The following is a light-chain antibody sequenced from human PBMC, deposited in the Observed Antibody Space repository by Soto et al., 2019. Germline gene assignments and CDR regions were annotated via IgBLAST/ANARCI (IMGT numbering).Light chain of an antibody. V-gene: IGKV3-15*01. CDR1: QSVSSN. CDR2: DVS. Sequence: EIVMTQSPATLSVSPGERVTLSCRASQSVSSNLAWYQQKPGQSPRLLIYDVSTRATGIPARFSGSGSGTDFTLTISRLEPEDFAVYYCQQRSNWPPRTFGQGTKVDI. CDR3: QQRSNWPPRT. J-gene: IGKJ1*01.